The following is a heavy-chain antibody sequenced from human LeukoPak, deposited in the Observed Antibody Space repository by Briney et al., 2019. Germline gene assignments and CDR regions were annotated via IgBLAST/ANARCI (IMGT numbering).Heavy chain of an antibody. CDR2: ISNSGGIS. CDR1: GLTFSRYA. D-gene: IGHD6-13*01. Sequence: GGSLRLSCAVSGLTFSRYAINWVRQPPGKGLEWVSIISNSGGISVYADSVKGRFTISRDNSKNTLYLQMSSLRAEDTAVYYCAREIPGQQLVHSLDYWGQGTLVTVSS. V-gene: IGHV3-23*01. CDR3: AREIPGQQLVHSLDY. J-gene: IGHJ4*02.